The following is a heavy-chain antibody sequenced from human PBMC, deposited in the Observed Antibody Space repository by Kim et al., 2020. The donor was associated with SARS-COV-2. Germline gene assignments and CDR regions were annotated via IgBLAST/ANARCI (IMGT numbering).Heavy chain of an antibody. Sequence: GGSLRLSCAASGFTFSSYAMHWVRQAPGKGLEWVAVISYDGSNKYYADSVKGRFTISRDNSKNTLYLQMNSLRAEDTAVYYCAREPGRSSGYYCNFDYWGQGTLVTVSS. D-gene: IGHD3-22*01. CDR3: AREPGRSSGYYCNFDY. CDR2: ISYDGSNK. J-gene: IGHJ4*02. CDR1: GFTFSSYA. V-gene: IGHV3-30*04.